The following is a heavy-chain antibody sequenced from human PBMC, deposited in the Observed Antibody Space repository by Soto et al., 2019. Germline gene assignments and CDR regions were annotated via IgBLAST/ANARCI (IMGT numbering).Heavy chain of an antibody. D-gene: IGHD3-22*01. CDR3: ARHPNYYDSSGYYYSDY. CDR2: IYPGDSKT. CDR1: GFTFINYW. Sequence: GESLKISCKGSGFTFINYWIAWVRQMPGKGLEWMGIIYPGDSKTRYSPSFQGQVTISADKSISTAFLHWSSLKASDTAMYYCARHPNYYDSSGYYYSDYCGQGTLVSASS. V-gene: IGHV5-51*01. J-gene: IGHJ4*02.